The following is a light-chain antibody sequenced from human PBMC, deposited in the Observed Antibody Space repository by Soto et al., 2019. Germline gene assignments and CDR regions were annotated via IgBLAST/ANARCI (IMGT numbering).Light chain of an antibody. CDR2: GVS. V-gene: IGKV1-5*03. Sequence: DIQMTQSPSTLSASVGDRVTITCRAGQTVSSWLAWFQQKPGKAPNLLIYGVSSVESGVQSRFSGSGSGTEFTLTISNLQPDDFATDYGQQYADSSWTFGQGTKVE. CDR1: QTVSSW. J-gene: IGKJ1*01. CDR3: QQYADSSWT.